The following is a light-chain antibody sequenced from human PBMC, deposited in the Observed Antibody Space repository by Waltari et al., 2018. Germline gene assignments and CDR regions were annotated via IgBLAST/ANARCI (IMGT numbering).Light chain of an antibody. Sequence: SYELTQPPSVSVSPGQTASIPCSGDMLGDKYASWHQQKTGQSPVLVIYQDNKRPSGIPGRFAGCNAGNTASLTIGGTQGMDEAYYYCLACDSSTAWVFGGGTKLTVL. CDR3: LACDSSTAWV. V-gene: IGLV3-1*01. CDR1: MLGDKY. CDR2: QDN. J-gene: IGLJ3*02.